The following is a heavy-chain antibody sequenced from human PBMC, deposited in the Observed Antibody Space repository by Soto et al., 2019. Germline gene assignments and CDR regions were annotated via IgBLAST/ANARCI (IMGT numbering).Heavy chain of an antibody. D-gene: IGHD2-2*01. V-gene: IGHV3-23*01. Sequence: EVQLLESGGGLVQPGGSLRLSCAASGFTFSSYAMKWVRQAPGKGLEWVSLIGESGTPTYYADSVKGRFTISRVNSGNTVFLEMYSLRAEDTAVYYCARYIPGVRYYGMDVWGQGTTITVSS. CDR3: ARYIPGVRYYGMDV. CDR2: IGESGTPT. CDR1: GFTFSSYA. J-gene: IGHJ6*02.